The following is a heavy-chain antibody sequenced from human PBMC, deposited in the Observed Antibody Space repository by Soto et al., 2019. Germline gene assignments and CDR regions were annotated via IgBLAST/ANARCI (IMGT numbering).Heavy chain of an antibody. V-gene: IGHV2-5*02. CDR2: IYWDDDK. J-gene: IGHJ5*02. Sequence: QITLKESGPTLVKPTQTLTLTCTFSGFSLSTSGVGVGWIRQPPGKALEWLALIYWDDDKRYSPSLKSRLTINKDTSKNQVVLIMTDMDPVDTATYYCAHYRYSSGSFDPWGQGTLVTVSS. D-gene: IGHD6-19*01. CDR1: GFSLSTSGVG. CDR3: AHYRYSSGSFDP.